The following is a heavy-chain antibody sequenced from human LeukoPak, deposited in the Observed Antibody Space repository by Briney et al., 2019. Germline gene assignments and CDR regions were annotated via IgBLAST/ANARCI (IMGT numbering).Heavy chain of an antibody. CDR1: AGSISSYY. J-gene: IGHJ4*02. D-gene: IGHD6-19*01. V-gene: IGHV4-59*01. CDR3: ARFGVAGTFEY. CDR2: TYYSGTT. Sequence: PSETLSRTCTVAAGSISSYYWSWIRQPPGKGLEWNGYTYYSGTTNYNTSLKRGATISVATSRTQFSLKLSSVTAAATALYYCARFGVAGTFEYWGQGTLVTVTS.